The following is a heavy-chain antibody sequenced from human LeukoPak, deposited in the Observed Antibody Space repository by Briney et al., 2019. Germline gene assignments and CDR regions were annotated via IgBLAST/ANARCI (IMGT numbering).Heavy chain of an antibody. CDR1: GFTFSSYS. CDR3: ARNYYDSSGYYFPFDY. CDR2: ISSSSSYI. V-gene: IGHV3-21*01. J-gene: IGHJ4*02. D-gene: IGHD3-22*01. Sequence: KPGGSLRLSCAASGFTFSSYSMNWVRQAPGKGLEWVSSISSSSSYIYYADSVKGRFTISRDNAKNSLYLQMNSLRAEDTAVYYCARNYYDSSGYYFPFDYWGQGTLVTVSS.